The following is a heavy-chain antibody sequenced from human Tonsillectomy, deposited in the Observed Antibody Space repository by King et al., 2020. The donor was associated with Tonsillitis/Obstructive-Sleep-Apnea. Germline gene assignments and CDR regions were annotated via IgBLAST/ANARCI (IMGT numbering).Heavy chain of an antibody. J-gene: IGHJ4*02. CDR2: VKSGTHGGPT. D-gene: IGHD1-26*01. Sequence: VQLVESGGGLVKPGGSLRLSCAASVFSLSNAWMNWLRQAPGKGLEGVGRVKSGTHGGPTDYAEPVKGRFTISRDDLENKIYLQMNSLKTEDTAVYFCTTAPSDFTTGSYSSYYFDYWGQGTLVTVSS. V-gene: IGHV3-15*07. CDR1: VFSLSNAW. CDR3: TTAPSDFTTGSYSSYYFDY.